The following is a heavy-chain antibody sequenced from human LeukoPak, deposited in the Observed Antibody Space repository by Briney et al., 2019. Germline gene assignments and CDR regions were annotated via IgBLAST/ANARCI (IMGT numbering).Heavy chain of an antibody. CDR2: ISGSDGRT. Sequence: GGSLRLSCAASGFTFINYAMSWVRQAPGKGLEWVSGISGSDGRTYYAGSVRGRFTISRDNSRNRLYPQMNSLRAEDTALYYCAKRDYYDSNGYFFPYYFDNWGQGTLVAVSS. J-gene: IGHJ4*02. D-gene: IGHD3-22*01. CDR3: AKRDYYDSNGYFFPYYFDN. V-gene: IGHV3-23*01. CDR1: GFTFINYA.